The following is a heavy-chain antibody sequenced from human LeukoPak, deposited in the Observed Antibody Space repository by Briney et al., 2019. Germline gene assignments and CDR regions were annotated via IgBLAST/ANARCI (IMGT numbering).Heavy chain of an antibody. CDR2: LSEDGSER. CDR3: ARDLNRYFDY. V-gene: IGHV3-7*04. J-gene: IGHJ4*02. CDR1: GFAFSSHW. Sequence: GSLRLSCTASGFAFSSHWMTWVRQAPGKGLEWVANLSEDGSERYYVDSVKGRFTISRDNAKNSLYLQMNSLRAEDTAVYYCARDLNRYFDYWGQGTLLTVSS.